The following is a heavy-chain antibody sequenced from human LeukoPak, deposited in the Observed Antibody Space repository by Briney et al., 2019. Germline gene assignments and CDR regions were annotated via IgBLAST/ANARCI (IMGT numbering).Heavy chain of an antibody. Sequence: GGCLRLSCAASGFTFTHYAMNWVRQAPGKGLDWVSLISGSGSNTYYTDSVQGRFTISRDNSRNTLYLQMSSLRAEDTAIYYCAKERGISYTYEFDYWGQGALVTVSS. D-gene: IGHD3-16*01. CDR1: GFTFTHYA. V-gene: IGHV3-23*01. CDR2: ISGSGSNT. J-gene: IGHJ4*02. CDR3: AKERGISYTYEFDY.